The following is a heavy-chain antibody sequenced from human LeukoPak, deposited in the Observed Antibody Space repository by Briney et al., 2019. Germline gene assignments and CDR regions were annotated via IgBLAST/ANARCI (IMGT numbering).Heavy chain of an antibody. Sequence: GGSLRLSCAASGFTVSSNYMSWVRRAPGKGLEWVAVISYDGSNKYYADSVKGRFTISRDNSKNTLYLQMNSLRAEDTAVYYCAKGGGEQWLALCYWGQGTLVTVSS. CDR3: AKGGGEQWLALCY. D-gene: IGHD6-19*01. V-gene: IGHV3-30*18. CDR1: GFTVSSNY. J-gene: IGHJ4*02. CDR2: ISYDGSNK.